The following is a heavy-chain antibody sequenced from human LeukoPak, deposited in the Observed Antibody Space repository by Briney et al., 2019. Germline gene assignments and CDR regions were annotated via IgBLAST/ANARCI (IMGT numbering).Heavy chain of an antibody. CDR2: IYPGDSDT. Sequence: GESLKISCKGSGYSFTSYWIGWVHQMPGKGLEWMGIIYPGDSDTRYSPSFQGQVTISADKSISTAYLQWSSLKASDTAMYYCARHRSMVRGVIQGWFDPWGQGTLVTVSS. J-gene: IGHJ5*02. D-gene: IGHD3-10*01. V-gene: IGHV5-51*07. CDR1: GYSFTSYW. CDR3: ARHRSMVRGVIQGWFDP.